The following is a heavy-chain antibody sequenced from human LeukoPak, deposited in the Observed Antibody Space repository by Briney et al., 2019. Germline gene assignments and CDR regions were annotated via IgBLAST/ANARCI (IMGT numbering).Heavy chain of an antibody. Sequence: PGGSLRLSCAASGFTFSTSWMSWVRRAQGKGLEGVATIDQDGSEIYYMDSVKGRFTISRDNAKNSLYLQMDSLRAEDTAVYYCARGGRYLFDVWGQGTMVTVSS. CDR1: GFTFSTSW. J-gene: IGHJ3*01. V-gene: IGHV3-7*01. D-gene: IGHD2/OR15-2a*01. CDR2: IDQDGSEI. CDR3: ARGGRYLFDV.